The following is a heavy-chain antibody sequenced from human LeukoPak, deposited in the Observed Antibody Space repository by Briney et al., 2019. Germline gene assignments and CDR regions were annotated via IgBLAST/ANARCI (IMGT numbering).Heavy chain of an antibody. J-gene: IGHJ4*02. D-gene: IGHD6-19*01. CDR3: ARDDGGSGWYFDY. CDR2: IYHSGST. CDR1: GGSFSGYY. V-gene: IGHV4-34*01. Sequence: PSETLSLTCAVYGGSFSGYYWSWIRQPPGKGLEWIGSIYHSGSTYYNPSLKSRVTISVDTSKNQFSLKLSSVTAADTAVYYCARDDGGSGWYFDYWGQGTLVTVSS.